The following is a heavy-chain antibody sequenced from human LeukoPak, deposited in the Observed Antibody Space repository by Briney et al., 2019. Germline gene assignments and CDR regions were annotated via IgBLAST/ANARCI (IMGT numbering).Heavy chain of an antibody. D-gene: IGHD6-13*01. CDR3: ARVGQQLTRGGVDY. J-gene: IGHJ4*02. CDR2: ISRDGSST. Sequence: PGGSLRLSCAASGFTFSGHWMHWVRQAPGKGLVWVSGISRDGSSTNYADSVKGRFTISRDNSKNTLYLQMNSLRAEDTAVYYCARVGQQLTRGGVDYWGQGTLVTVSS. V-gene: IGHV3-74*01. CDR1: GFTFSGHW.